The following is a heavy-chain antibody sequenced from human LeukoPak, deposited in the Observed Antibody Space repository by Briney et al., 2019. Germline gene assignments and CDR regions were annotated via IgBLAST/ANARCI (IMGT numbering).Heavy chain of an antibody. V-gene: IGHV3-73*01. J-gene: IGHJ4*02. Sequence: GGSLKLSCAASGFIFSGAAMHWVRQASGKGLEWVGRIRSKGNNYATAYGASVKGRFTISRDDSKNTALLQMNSLKTEDTAVYYCASYDYGDKTVNYWGQGTLVTVSS. D-gene: IGHD4-23*01. CDR1: GFIFSGAA. CDR3: ASYDYGDKTVNY. CDR2: IRSKGNNYAT.